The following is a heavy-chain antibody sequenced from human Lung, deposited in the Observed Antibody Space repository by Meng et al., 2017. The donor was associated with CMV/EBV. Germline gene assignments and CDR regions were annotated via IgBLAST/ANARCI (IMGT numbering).Heavy chain of an antibody. CDR1: GGTFSSYA. CDR3: ARDPPRGYSYGWDDY. V-gene: IGHV1-69*05. CDR2: IIPIFGTA. D-gene: IGHD5-18*01. J-gene: IGHJ4*03. Sequence: SVXVSXKASGGTFSSYAISWVRQAPGQGLEWMGGIIPIFGTANYAQKFQGRVTITTDESTSAAYMELSSLRSEDTAVYYCARDPPRGYSYGWDDYWGHGTLVTVSS.